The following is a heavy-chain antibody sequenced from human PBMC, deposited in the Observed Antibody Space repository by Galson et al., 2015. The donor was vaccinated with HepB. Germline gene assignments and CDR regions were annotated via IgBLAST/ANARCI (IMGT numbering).Heavy chain of an antibody. J-gene: IGHJ4*02. CDR3: ARDHYRTINYSDSYGSFDS. CDR2: INTKTGKP. V-gene: IGHV7-4-1*02. Sequence: SVKVSCKASGYTFTAFGLNWVRQAPGQGLEWMGWINTKTGKPTYAPGFTGRFVFSLDTSVITTYMQISSLRAEDTAVYYCARDHYRTINYSDSYGSFDSWGQGTLVSVTS. CDR1: GYTFTAFG. D-gene: IGHD3-22*01.